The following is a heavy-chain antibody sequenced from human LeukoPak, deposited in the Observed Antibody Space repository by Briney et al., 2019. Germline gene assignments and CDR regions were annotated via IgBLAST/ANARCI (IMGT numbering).Heavy chain of an antibody. CDR1: GFTFDDFA. D-gene: IGHD6-6*01. V-gene: IGHV3-9*01. J-gene: IGHJ4*02. CDR3: VKGTTYSSSSLFDY. Sequence: PGRSLRLSCAASGFTFDDFAMHWVRQAPGKGLEWVSGISWNSGSVGYADSVKGRFTISRDNAKSSLYLQMNSLRAEDTALYYCVKGTTYSSSSLFDYWGQGTLVTVSS. CDR2: ISWNSGSV.